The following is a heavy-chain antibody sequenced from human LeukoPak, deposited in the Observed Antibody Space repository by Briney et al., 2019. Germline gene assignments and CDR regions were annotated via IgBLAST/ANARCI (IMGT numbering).Heavy chain of an antibody. V-gene: IGHV4-30-2*01. CDR3: ARGPVFYI. CDR1: GGSISSGGYS. CDR2: IYHSGST. Sequence: PSQTLSLTCAVSGGSISSGGYSWSWIRQPPGKGLEWIGYIYHSGSTYYNPSLKSRVTISVDRSKNQFSLKLSSVTAADTAVYYCARGPVFYIWGPGTMGPGSS. J-gene: IGHJ3*02.